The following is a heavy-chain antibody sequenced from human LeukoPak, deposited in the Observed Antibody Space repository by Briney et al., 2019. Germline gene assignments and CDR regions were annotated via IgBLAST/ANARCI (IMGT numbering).Heavy chain of an antibody. Sequence: GESLKISCEGSGYNFTRDWIGWGRQMPGEGLEWMGMIYPGDSDTRYSPSFQGQVTISADKSISTAFLQWSSLKASDTAMYYCARPKSAMTRGGFDIWGQGTMVTVSS. D-gene: IGHD2-15*01. CDR1: GYNFTRDW. V-gene: IGHV5-51*01. J-gene: IGHJ3*02. CDR2: IYPGDSDT. CDR3: ARPKSAMTRGGFDI.